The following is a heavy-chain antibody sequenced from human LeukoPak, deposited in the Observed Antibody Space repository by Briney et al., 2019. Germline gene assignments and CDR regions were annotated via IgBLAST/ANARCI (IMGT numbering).Heavy chain of an antibody. D-gene: IGHD1-26*01. CDR3: SREKWEFLDVPRAFDY. J-gene: IGHJ4*02. CDR2: IKQDESEK. CDR1: GFTFSDYW. Sequence: GGSLRLSCAASGFTFSDYWMSWVRQAPGKGLEWVANIKQDESEKYYVDFVKGRFTISRDNAKNSLYLEMNSLRAEDTAVYYCSREKWEFLDVPRAFDYSGQGTLVTVSS. V-gene: IGHV3-7*01.